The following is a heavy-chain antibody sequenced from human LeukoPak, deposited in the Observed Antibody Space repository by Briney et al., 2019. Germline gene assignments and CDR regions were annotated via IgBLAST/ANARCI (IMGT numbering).Heavy chain of an antibody. CDR1: GYTFTSYD. Sequence: ASVKVSCKASGYTFTSYDINWVRQATGQGLEWMGWMNPNSGNTGYAQKLQGRVTMTTDTSTSTAYMELRSLRSDDTAVYYCARGDRYCSSTSCYGGYDAFDIWGQGTMVTVSS. CDR3: ARGDRYCSSTSCYGGYDAFDI. J-gene: IGHJ3*02. V-gene: IGHV1-8*01. D-gene: IGHD2-2*01. CDR2: MNPNSGNT.